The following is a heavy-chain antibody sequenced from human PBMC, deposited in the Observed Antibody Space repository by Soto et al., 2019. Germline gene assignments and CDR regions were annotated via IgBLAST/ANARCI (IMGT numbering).Heavy chain of an antibody. CDR3: ARALPPPYYYDSSGYYPFDY. CDR1: GGSISSYY. V-gene: IGHV4-59*12. CDR2: IYYSGST. J-gene: IGHJ4*02. Sequence: PSETLSLTCTVSGGSISSYYWSWIRQPPGKGLEWIGYIYYSGSTNYNPSLKSRVTISVDTSKNQFSLKLSSVTAADTAVYYCARALPPPYYYDSSGYYPFDYCGQGTLLTV. D-gene: IGHD3-22*01.